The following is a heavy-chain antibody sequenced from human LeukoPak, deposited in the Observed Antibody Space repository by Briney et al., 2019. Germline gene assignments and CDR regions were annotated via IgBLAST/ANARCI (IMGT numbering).Heavy chain of an antibody. Sequence: ASVKVSCKASGYSFSSYAMNWVRQAPGQGLEWMGWINPNSGGTNYAQKFQGRVTMTRDTSISTAYMELSGLRSEDTAVYYCARDGDLGYYYMDVWGKGTTVTVSS. CDR2: INPNSGGT. V-gene: IGHV1-2*02. CDR3: ARDGDLGYYYMDV. CDR1: GYSFSSYA. J-gene: IGHJ6*03.